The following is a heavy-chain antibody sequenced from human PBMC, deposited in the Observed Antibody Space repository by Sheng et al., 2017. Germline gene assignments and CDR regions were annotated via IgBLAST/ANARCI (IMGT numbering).Heavy chain of an antibody. D-gene: IGHD3-22*01. CDR1: GFTFDDYA. J-gene: IGHJ4*01. Sequence: EVQLVESGGGLVQPGRSLRLSCAASGFTFDDYAMHWVRQAPGKGLEWVSGISWNSGSIGYADSVKGRFTISRDNAKNSLYLQMNSLRAEDTALYYCAKGYYYDSSGSPDY. V-gene: IGHV3-9*01. CDR2: ISWNSGSI. CDR3: AKGYYYDSSGSPDY.